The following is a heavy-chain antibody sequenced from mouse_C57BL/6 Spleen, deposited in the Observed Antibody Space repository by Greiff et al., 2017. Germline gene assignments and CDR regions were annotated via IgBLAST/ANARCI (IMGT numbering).Heavy chain of an antibody. CDR1: GYTFTDYE. V-gene: IGHV1-15*01. CDR3: TSHYYGSSYGFAY. CDR2: IDPETGGT. D-gene: IGHD1-1*01. Sequence: QVQLKESGAELVRPGASVTLSCKASGYTFTDYEMHWVKQTPVHGLEWIGAIDPETGGTAYNQKFKGKAILTADKSSSTAYMELRSLTSEASAVYYCTSHYYGSSYGFAYWGQGTLVTVSA. J-gene: IGHJ3*01.